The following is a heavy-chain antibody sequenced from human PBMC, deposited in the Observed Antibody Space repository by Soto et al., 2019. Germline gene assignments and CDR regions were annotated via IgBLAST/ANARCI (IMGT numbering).Heavy chain of an antibody. Sequence: EVQLVESGGGVVQPGRSLRLSCAGSGFNFDDYAMQWVRQAPGKGLEWVSGITWNSAGIGYADSVRGRFTISRDNAKSSLYLQMNSLRAEDTALYYCAKVLGAFNVWGQGTMVTVSS. CDR2: ITWNSAGI. J-gene: IGHJ3*01. CDR3: AKVLGAFNV. V-gene: IGHV3-9*01. CDR1: GFNFDDYA.